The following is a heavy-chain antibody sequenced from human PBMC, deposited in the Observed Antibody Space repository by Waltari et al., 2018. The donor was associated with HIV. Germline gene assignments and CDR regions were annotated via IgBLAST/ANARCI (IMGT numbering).Heavy chain of an antibody. J-gene: IGHJ4*02. CDR1: GGSFSGYY. V-gene: IGHV4-34*01. Sequence: QVQLQQWGAGLLKPSETLSLTCAVYGGSFSGYYWSWIRQPPGKGLEWIGEIKHSGSTNYNPSLKSRVTISVDTSKNQFSLKLSSVTAADTAVYYCARGAPGVLSGSYSLFDYWGQGTLVTVSS. D-gene: IGHD1-26*01. CDR3: ARGAPGVLSGSYSLFDY. CDR2: IKHSGST.